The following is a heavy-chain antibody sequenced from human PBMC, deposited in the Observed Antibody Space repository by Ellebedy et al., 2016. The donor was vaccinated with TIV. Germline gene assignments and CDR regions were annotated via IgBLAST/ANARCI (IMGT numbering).Heavy chain of an antibody. V-gene: IGHV1-18*01. CDR3: ARTGLRGWLDP. Sequence: AASVQVSCKASGYTFTSYGISWVRQAPGQGLEWMGWISANNGNTTYAQKLEGRVTMTADTSTTTAYMELRSLRSDDTAVYYGARTGLRGWLDPWGQGTLVTVSS. CDR1: GYTFTSYG. CDR2: ISANNGNT. J-gene: IGHJ5*02. D-gene: IGHD4-17*01.